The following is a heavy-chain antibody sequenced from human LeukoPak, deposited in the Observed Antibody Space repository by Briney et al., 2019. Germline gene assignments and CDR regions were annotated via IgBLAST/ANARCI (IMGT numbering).Heavy chain of an antibody. D-gene: IGHD6-13*01. CDR2: IRYDGSNI. J-gene: IGHJ3*02. CDR3: ARDVAAAGTVMSAFDI. V-gene: IGHV3-30*02. Sequence: GGSLRLSCTASGFTFSSYGMHWVRQAPGKGLDWVAFIRYDGSNIYYADSVKGRFIISRDNSENMLYLQMNRLTSDDTAMYYCARDVAAAGTVMSAFDIWGQGTMVTVSS. CDR1: GFTFSSYG.